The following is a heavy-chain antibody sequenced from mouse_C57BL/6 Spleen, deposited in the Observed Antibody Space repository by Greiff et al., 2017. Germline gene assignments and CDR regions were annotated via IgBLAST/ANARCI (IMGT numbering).Heavy chain of an antibody. D-gene: IGHD2-4*01. J-gene: IGHJ4*01. CDR2: IYPRSGNT. CDR1: GYTFTSYG. V-gene: IGHV1-81*01. Sequence: VQLQQSGAELARPGASVKLSCKASGYTFTSYGISWVKQRTGQGLEWIGEIYPRSGNTYYNEKFKGKATLTADKSSSTAYMELRSLTSEDSAVYFCARWKYDYDAGYYYARDYGGQGTSVTVSS. CDR3: ARWKYDYDAGYYYARDY.